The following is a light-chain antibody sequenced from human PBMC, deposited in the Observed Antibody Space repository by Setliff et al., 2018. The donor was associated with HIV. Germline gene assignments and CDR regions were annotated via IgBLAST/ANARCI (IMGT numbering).Light chain of an antibody. CDR3: AAWDDSLNGYV. J-gene: IGLJ1*01. Sequence: ALTQPPSASGTPGQRVTISCSGSSSNIGSNTVNWYQQLPGPAPKLLIYGDTQRPSRVPDRFSGSKSGTSASLAISGLQSEDEADYYCAAWDDSLNGYVFGTGTKVTVL. CDR2: GDT. CDR1: SSNIGSNT. V-gene: IGLV1-44*01.